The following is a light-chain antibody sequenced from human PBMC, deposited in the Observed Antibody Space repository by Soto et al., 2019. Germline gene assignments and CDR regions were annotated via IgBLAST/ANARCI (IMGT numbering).Light chain of an antibody. Sequence: IVFTQSAGTLSLSPGERATLSCRAIQSLSNNIYLAWYQQKPGQAPRLLIYGASNRATGIPARFSGSGSGTDFTLTISSLEPEDFAVYYCQQRSNWPRTFGQGTKVDIK. CDR3: QQRSNWPRT. J-gene: IGKJ1*01. V-gene: IGKV3-11*01. CDR2: GAS. CDR1: QSLSNNIY.